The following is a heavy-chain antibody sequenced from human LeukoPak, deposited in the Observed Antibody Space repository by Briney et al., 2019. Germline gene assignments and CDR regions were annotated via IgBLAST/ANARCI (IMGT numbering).Heavy chain of an antibody. Sequence: GRSLRLSCTASGFTFSDYAITWVRQAPGKGLEWVSTISVGAEYIFYADSVKGRFTISRDDSNNALYLQMHSLRAEDTALYYCASGPPFLKYFEYWGQGTLVTVSS. CDR2: ISVGAEYI. V-gene: IGHV3-23*01. CDR3: ASGPPFLKYFEY. CDR1: GFTFSDYA. D-gene: IGHD3-3*01. J-gene: IGHJ4*02.